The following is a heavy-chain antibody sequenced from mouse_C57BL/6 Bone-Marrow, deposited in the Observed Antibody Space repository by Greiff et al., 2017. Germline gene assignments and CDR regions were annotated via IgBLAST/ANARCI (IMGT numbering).Heavy chain of an antibody. Sequence: VQLQESGAELVKPGASVKMSCKASGYTFTTYPIEWMKQNHGKSLEWIGNFHPYNDDTKYNEKFKGKATLTVEKSSNTVYLELSRLTSDDSAVYYCARSSTFFYYFDDWGQGTTLTVSS. CDR2: FHPYNDDT. CDR1: GYTFTTYP. CDR3: ARSSTFFYYFDD. D-gene: IGHD5-1*01. V-gene: IGHV1-47*01. J-gene: IGHJ2*01.